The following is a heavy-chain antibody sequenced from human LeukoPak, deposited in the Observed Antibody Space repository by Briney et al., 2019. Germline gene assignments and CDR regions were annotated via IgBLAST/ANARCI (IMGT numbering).Heavy chain of an antibody. Sequence: XGSLRLSCAASGFTFTTYWMHWVRQAPGKGLVWVSHINSDGSITSYADSVKGRFTISRDNAKNTLYLQMNSLRAEDTAVYYCARDAVXTANAVWGQGXTXTXSS. D-gene: IGHD5-18*01. CDR3: ARDAVXTANAV. V-gene: IGHV3-74*01. CDR2: INSDGSIT. CDR1: GFTFTTYW. J-gene: IGHJ6*02.